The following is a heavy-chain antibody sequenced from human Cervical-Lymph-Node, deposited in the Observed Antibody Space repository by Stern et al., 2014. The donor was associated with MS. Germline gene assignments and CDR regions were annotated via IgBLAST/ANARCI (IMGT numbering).Heavy chain of an antibody. J-gene: IGHJ4*02. Sequence: VQLVESGGGLVQPGRSLRLSCAASGFTFDDYSMHWVRQAPGKGLGGVSVISWNSGTIDYADSVKGRFTISRDNTKNSLYLQMNSLRPEDTALYYCAKHGGGMVAQFDYWGQGILVTVSS. CDR2: ISWNSGTI. D-gene: IGHD2-15*01. V-gene: IGHV3-9*01. CDR1: GFTFDDYS. CDR3: AKHGGGMVAQFDY.